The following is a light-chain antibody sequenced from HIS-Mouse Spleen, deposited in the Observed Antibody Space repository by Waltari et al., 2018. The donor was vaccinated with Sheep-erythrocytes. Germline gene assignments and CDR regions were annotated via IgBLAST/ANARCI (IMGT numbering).Light chain of an antibody. V-gene: IGLV1-40*01. CDR1: SSNIRAGYD. Sequence: QSVLTPPPSVAGAPGQRVTIPCTGSSSNIRAGYDLHWYQQLPGTAPKLLIYGNSNRPSGVPDRFSGSKSGTSASLAITGLQAEDEADYYCQSYDSSLSGSVFGGGTKLTVL. CDR2: GNS. J-gene: IGLJ2*01. CDR3: QSYDSSLSGSV.